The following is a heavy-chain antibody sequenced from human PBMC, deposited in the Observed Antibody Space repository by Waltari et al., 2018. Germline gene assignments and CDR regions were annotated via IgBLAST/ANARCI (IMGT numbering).Heavy chain of an antibody. Sequence: EVKLMESGGGLVQPGGALRLSCAASGLSLRTYWMIWVLQAPGKGLGGGTNKKEDGSEKNDLDSVKGRFTISRDNAKNSLYLQMNSLRDEDTAIYYCARFPPWQDIPFDYWGQGTLVTVSS. CDR1: GLSLRTYW. J-gene: IGHJ4*02. V-gene: IGHV3-7*01. CDR3: ARFPPWQDIPFDY. CDR2: KKEDGSEK. D-gene: IGHD2-15*01.